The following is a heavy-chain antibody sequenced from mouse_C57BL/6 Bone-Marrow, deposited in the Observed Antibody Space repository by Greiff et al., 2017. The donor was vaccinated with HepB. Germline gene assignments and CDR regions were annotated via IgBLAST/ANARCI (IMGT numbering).Heavy chain of an antibody. V-gene: IGHV3-6*01. CDR3: ARGGYGSDWYFDV. CDR2: ISYDGSN. J-gene: IGHJ1*03. Sequence: ESGPGLVKPSQSLSLTCSVTGYSITSGYYWNWIRQFPGNKLEWMGYISYDGSNNYNPSLKNRISITRDTSKNQFFLKLNSVTTEDTATYYCARGGYGSDWYFDVWGTGTTVTVSS. D-gene: IGHD1-1*01. CDR1: GYSITSGYY.